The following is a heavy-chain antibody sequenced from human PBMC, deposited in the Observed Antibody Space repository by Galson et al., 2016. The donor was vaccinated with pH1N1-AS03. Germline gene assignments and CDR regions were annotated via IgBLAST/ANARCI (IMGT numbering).Heavy chain of an antibody. D-gene: IGHD2-15*01. V-gene: IGHV4-39*07. Sequence: SETLSLTCSVSGASVSHYASYWGWIRQAPGKGLEWIATVSARGTTYHNPSLDSRLTISLDTSKNHFSLTLTSVTAADTAMYYCARDRRDCSGGSCSQGGWFDPWGQGTLVVVSS. CDR2: VSARGTT. CDR1: GASVSHYASY. CDR3: ARDRRDCSGGSCSQGGWFDP. J-gene: IGHJ5*02.